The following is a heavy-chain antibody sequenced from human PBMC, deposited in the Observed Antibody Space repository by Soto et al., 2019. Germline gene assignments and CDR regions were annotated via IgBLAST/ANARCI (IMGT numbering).Heavy chain of an antibody. J-gene: IGHJ4*02. CDR2: ISGSGGST. V-gene: IGHV3-23*01. CDR1: GFTFSSYA. Sequence: EVQLLESGGGLVQPGGSLRLSCAASGFTFSSYAMSWVRQAPGKGLEWVSAISGSGGSTYYADSVKRRFTISRDNSKNTLYLQMNSPRAEDTAVYYCAKDPSFFSYYYDCSGYDYWGQGTLVTVSS. CDR3: AKDPSFFSYYYDCSGYDY. D-gene: IGHD3-22*01.